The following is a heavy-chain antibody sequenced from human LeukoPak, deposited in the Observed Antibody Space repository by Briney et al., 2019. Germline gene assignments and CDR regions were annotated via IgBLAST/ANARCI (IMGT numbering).Heavy chain of an antibody. D-gene: IGHD2-21*02. CDR2: ISGSCGTT. J-gene: IGHJ4*02. V-gene: IGHV3-23*01. Sequence: GGSLRLSCAASGFTFSSYAMSWVRQAPGKGLEWVSAISGSCGTTYYADSVKGRFTISRDNSKNTLYLQMNSLRAEDTAVYYCAKEPLYCGGDCYEPFDYWGQGTLVTVSS. CDR1: GFTFSSYA. CDR3: AKEPLYCGGDCYEPFDY.